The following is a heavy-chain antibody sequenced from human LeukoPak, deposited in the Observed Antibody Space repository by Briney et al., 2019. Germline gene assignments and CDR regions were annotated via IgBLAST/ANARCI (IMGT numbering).Heavy chain of an antibody. CDR1: GYTFTSYG. CDR3: AREVNYYDSSGYYQTFYYYGMDV. V-gene: IGHV1-18*01. CDR2: ISAYNGNT. D-gene: IGHD3-22*01. Sequence: ASVKVSCKASGYTFTSYGISWVRQAPGQGLEWMGWISAYNGNTNYAQKLQGRVTMTTDTSTSTAYMELRSLRSDDTAVYYCAREVNYYDSSGYYQTFYYYGMDVWGQGTTVTVSS. J-gene: IGHJ6*02.